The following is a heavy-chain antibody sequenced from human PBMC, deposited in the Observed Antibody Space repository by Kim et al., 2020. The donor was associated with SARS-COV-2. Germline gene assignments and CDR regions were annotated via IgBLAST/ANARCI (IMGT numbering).Heavy chain of an antibody. J-gene: IGHJ5*02. D-gene: IGHD3-16*02. CDR3: ARAMVTFGGIIRVDP. V-gene: IGHV4-39*07. CDR1: GDSISSSSDY. Sequence: SETLSLTCTVSGDSISSSSDYWGWIRQPPGKGLEWIGSVYSSGSTYFNPSLKSRLTSSLDKSNNQFSLKLSSVTATDTAVYYCARAMVTFGGIIRVDPWGQGTLVTVSS. CDR2: VYSSGST.